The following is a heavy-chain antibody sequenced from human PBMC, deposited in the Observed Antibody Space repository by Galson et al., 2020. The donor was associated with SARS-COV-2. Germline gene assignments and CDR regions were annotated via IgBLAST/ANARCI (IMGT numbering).Heavy chain of an antibody. J-gene: IGHJ6*03. CDR3: ARQVSGSYFNYYHYYMDV. D-gene: IGHD1-26*01. CDR1: GGSISSSSYY. V-gene: IGHV4-39*01. Sequence: SETLSLTCTVSGGSISSSSYYWGWIRQPPGKGLEWIGSIYYSGSTYYNPSLKSRVTISVDTSKNQFSLKLSSVTAADTAVYYCARQVSGSYFNYYHYYMDVWGKGTTVTISS. CDR2: IYYSGST.